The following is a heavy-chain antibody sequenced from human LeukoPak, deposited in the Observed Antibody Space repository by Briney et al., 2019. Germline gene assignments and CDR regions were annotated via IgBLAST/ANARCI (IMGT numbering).Heavy chain of an antibody. CDR3: ARMGSYCTNGVCYSSIDY. V-gene: IGHV3-30-3*01. CDR2: ISYDGSNK. CDR1: GFTFSGYA. D-gene: IGHD2-8*01. J-gene: IGHJ4*02. Sequence: GGSLRLSCAASGFTFSGYAMHWVRQAPGKGLEWVAVISYDGSNKYYADSVKGRFTISRDNSKNTLYLQMNSLRAEDTAVYYCARMGSYCTNGVCYSSIDYWGQGTLVTVSS.